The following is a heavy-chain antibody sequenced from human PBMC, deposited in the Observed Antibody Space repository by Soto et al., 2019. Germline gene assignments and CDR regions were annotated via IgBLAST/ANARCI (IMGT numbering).Heavy chain of an antibody. J-gene: IGHJ4*02. CDR2: ISYDGSNK. Sequence: PVGSLRLSCAASGFTFSSYAMHWVRQAPGKGLVWVAVISYDGSNKYYADSVKGRFTISRDNSKNTLYLQMNSLRAEDTAVYYCARSRKHDYSKFDYWGQGTLVTVSS. V-gene: IGHV3-30-3*01. CDR3: ARSRKHDYSKFDY. D-gene: IGHD4-4*01. CDR1: GFTFSSYA.